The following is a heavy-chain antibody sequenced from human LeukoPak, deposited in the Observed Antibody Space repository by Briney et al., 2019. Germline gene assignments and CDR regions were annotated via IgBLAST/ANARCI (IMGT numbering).Heavy chain of an antibody. V-gene: IGHV3-48*01. D-gene: IGHD1-26*01. CDR1: GFTFSSYS. J-gene: IGHJ4*02. Sequence: PGGSLRLSCAASGFTFSSYSMNWVRQAPGKGLEWVSYISSSSSTIYYADSVKGRFTISRDNAKNSLYLQMNSLRAEDTAVYYCAKVPGGGSYQGKVPYYFDYWGQGTLVTVSS. CDR3: AKVPGGGSYQGKVPYYFDY. CDR2: ISSSSSTI.